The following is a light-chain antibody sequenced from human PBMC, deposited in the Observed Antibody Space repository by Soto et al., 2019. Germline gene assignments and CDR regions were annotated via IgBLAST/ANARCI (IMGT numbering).Light chain of an antibody. V-gene: IGKV3D-15*01. J-gene: IGKJ5*01. CDR1: QSISSN. CDR2: GAY. CDR3: QQRNIWPPVT. Sequence: ETVMTQSRATLSVSPGERATLSCRASQSISSNLAWYQQKPGQAPRLIIYGAYSRATGIPATFSGSGSGADFTLTISSLEPEDFAVYYCQQRNIWPPVTCGQGTRLEIK.